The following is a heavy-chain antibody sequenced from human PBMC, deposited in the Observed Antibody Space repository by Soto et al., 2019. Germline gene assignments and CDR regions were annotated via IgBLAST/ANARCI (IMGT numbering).Heavy chain of an antibody. V-gene: IGHV4-31*03. CDR1: GTSITSGGYY. CDR2: IYSSGST. J-gene: IGHJ4*02. Sequence: QVQLQESGPGLVKPSQTLSLICTVSGTSITSGGYYWRWIRQHPGKGLEWIGCIYSSGSTSYNPSLKSRLARSVDTSKNQFSLSLSSVTAADTAVYYCTRGTLHWGQGTLVTVSS. CDR3: TRGTLH.